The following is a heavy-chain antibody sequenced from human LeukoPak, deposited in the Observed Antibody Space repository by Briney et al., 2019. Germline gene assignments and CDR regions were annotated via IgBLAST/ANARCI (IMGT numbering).Heavy chain of an antibody. CDR3: ARSARHCNNGVCFTDYYIDL. J-gene: IGHJ6*03. CDR1: EYTFTDSY. Sequence: ASVKVSCKTSEYTFTDSYIHWVRQAPGQGLEWMGRINPNSGDPNYPQKFQGRVTMTRDTSISTAYMEMSSLTSDDTAVYYCARSARHCNNGVCFTDYYIDLWGKGTTVIVSS. D-gene: IGHD2-8*01. CDR2: INPNSGDP. V-gene: IGHV1-2*06.